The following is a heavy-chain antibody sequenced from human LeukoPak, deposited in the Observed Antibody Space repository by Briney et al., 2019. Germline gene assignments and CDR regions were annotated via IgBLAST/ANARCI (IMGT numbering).Heavy chain of an antibody. Sequence: GESLKISCKGSGYSFTSYWIGWVRQMPGKGLEWMGIIYPGDSDTRYSPSFQGRVTMTRNTSISTAYMELSSLRSEDTAVYYCARGRRSSGYLFDYWGQGTLVTVSS. D-gene: IGHD3-22*01. V-gene: IGHV5-51*01. CDR3: ARGRRSSGYLFDY. J-gene: IGHJ4*02. CDR2: IYPGDSDT. CDR1: GYSFTSYW.